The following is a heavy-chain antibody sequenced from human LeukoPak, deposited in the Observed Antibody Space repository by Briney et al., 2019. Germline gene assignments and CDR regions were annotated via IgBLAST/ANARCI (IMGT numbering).Heavy chain of an antibody. D-gene: IGHD6-19*01. CDR1: GGTFNNYA. Sequence: GASVKVSCKASGGTFNNYAISWVRQAPGQGLEWMGWISTYNDNTHYAQKFQGRVTMTTDTSTNTAYMELRSLRSDDTAVYYCAREMAVAGSGVIDSWGQGTLVTVSS. V-gene: IGHV1-18*01. J-gene: IGHJ4*02. CDR3: AREMAVAGSGVIDS. CDR2: ISTYNDNT.